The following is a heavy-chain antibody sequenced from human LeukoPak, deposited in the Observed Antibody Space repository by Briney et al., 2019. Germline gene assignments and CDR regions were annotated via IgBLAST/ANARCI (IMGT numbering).Heavy chain of an antibody. D-gene: IGHD3-22*01. CDR3: ARDADTSSRYSRFDY. V-gene: IGHV3-15*01. CDR1: GFTFSNAW. Sequence: GGSLRLSCAASGFTFSNAWMSWVRQAPGKGLEWVGRTKSKTDGGTTDYAAPVKGRFTISRDDSKNTLYLQMNSLKTEDTAVYYCARDADTSSRYSRFDYWGQGTLVTVSS. J-gene: IGHJ4*02. CDR2: TKSKTDGGTT.